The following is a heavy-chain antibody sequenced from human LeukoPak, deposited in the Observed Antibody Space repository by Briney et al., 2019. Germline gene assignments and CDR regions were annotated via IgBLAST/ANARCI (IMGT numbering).Heavy chain of an antibody. CDR1: AFKFTFSKSG. CDR2: IQYDDSEK. CDR3: AKDGIFLLWFAE. D-gene: IGHD3-10*01. Sequence: PGRSLRLSCAASAFKFTFSKSGMHWVRQAPGKGLEWVAFIQYDDSEKYYGDSVKGRCTISRDNSKNTLYLQMNSLRAEDTAVYYCAKDGIFLLWFAEGGQGTLVTVSS. J-gene: IGHJ4*02. V-gene: IGHV3-30*02.